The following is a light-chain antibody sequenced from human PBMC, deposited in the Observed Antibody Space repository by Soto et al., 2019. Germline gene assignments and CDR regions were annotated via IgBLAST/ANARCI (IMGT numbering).Light chain of an antibody. V-gene: IGLV2-11*01. Sequence: QSVLTQPRSVSGSPGQSVTISCNGTSSDVGGYNYVSWYQQHPGKAPKLMIYDVSKRPSGVPDRFSGSKSGNTASLTISGLQAEDEADYYCCSYAGSYTVVFGGGTKVTVL. CDR1: SSDVGGYNY. CDR3: CSYAGSYTVV. J-gene: IGLJ2*01. CDR2: DVS.